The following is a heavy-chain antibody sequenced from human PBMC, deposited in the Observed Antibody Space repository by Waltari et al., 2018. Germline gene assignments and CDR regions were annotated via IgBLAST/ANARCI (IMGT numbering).Heavy chain of an antibody. CDR1: GFPFRSYA. CDR3: AKALGYSSSWTDY. V-gene: IGHV3-23*01. Sequence: EVQLLESGGGLVQPGGSLRLSCAASGFPFRSYAMSWVRQAPGKGLEWVSAISGSGGSTYYADSVKGRFTISRDNSKNTLYLQMNSLRAEDTAVYYCAKALGYSSSWTDYWGQGTLVTVSS. J-gene: IGHJ4*02. CDR2: ISGSGGST. D-gene: IGHD6-13*01.